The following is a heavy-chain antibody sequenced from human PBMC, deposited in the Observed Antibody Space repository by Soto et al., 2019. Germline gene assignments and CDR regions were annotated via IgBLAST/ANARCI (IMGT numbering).Heavy chain of an antibody. Sequence: SQTLTLTCVGSGDTVSSNSVAWNWVRQSPSRGLEWLGRTYYRSRWYSDYAVSVRSRIDINADTSKNQVSLQLNSVTPEDTAVYYCARSEEDSDYYYYGMDVWGQGTTVTVSS. D-gene: IGHD2-15*01. V-gene: IGHV6-1*01. CDR1: GDTVSSNSVA. CDR3: ARSEEDSDYYYYGMDV. J-gene: IGHJ6*02. CDR2: TYYRSRWYS.